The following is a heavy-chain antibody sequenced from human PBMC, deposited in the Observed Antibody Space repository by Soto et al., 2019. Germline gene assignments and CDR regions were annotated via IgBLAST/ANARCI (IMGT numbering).Heavy chain of an antibody. CDR3: ARVTLKAGNWFDP. Sequence: ASVKVSCKASGYTFTDYFIHWVRQAPGQGFEWMGWINPNSRGTNYAQKFQGRVTMTRDASNSTAYMELRGLTSDDTAVYYCARVTLKAGNWFDPWGQGTLVTVSS. J-gene: IGHJ5*02. CDR1: GYTFTDYF. V-gene: IGHV1-2*02. CDR2: INPNSRGT.